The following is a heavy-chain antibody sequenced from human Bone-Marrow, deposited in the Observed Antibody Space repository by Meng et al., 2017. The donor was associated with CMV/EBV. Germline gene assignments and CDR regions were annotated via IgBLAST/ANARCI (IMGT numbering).Heavy chain of an antibody. D-gene: IGHD5-24*01. V-gene: IGHV1-2*02. CDR3: ARWDGYNSNTFDY. CDR2: IIPNSGGT. CDR1: GGTFSSYA. Sequence: ASVKVSCKASGGTFSSYAISWVRQAPGQGLEWMGGIIPNSGGTNYAQKFQGRVTMTRDTSISTAYMELSRLRSDDTAVYYCARWDGYNSNTFDYWGQGTLVTVSS. J-gene: IGHJ4*02.